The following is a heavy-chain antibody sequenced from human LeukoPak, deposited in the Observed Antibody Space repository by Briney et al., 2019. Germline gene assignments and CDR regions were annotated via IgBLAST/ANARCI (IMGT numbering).Heavy chain of an antibody. CDR2: IYYSGST. CDR3: ARDWAGYCSGGSCYSPAFDI. D-gene: IGHD2-15*01. CDR1: GGSISSYY. V-gene: IGHV4-59*01. J-gene: IGHJ3*02. Sequence: SETLSLTCTVSGGSISSYYWSWIRQPPGKGLEWIGYIYYSGSTNYNPSLKSRVTISVDTSKNQFSLKLSSVTAADTAVYYCARDWAGYCSGGSCYSPAFDIWGQGTMVTVSS.